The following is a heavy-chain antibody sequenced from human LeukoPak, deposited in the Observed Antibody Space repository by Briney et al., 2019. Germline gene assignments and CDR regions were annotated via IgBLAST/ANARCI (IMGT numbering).Heavy chain of an antibody. CDR3: ARRYYSSSWYDNWFDP. CDR1: GGSISSSSYY. V-gene: IGHV4-39*01. CDR2: IYYSGST. J-gene: IGHJ5*02. D-gene: IGHD6-13*01. Sequence: SETLSLTCTVSGGSISSSSYYWGWIRQPPGKGLEWIGSIYYSGSTYYNPSLKSRVTISVDTSKNQFSLKLSSVTAADTAVYYCARRYYSSSWYDNWFDPWGQGTLVTVSP.